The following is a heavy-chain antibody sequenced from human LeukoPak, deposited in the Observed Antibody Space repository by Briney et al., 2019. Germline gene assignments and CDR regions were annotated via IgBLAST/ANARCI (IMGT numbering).Heavy chain of an antibody. CDR3: ARSCGDHDTFDI. J-gene: IGHJ3*02. V-gene: IGHV1-46*01. D-gene: IGHD2-21*01. Sequence: VSVKVSCKASGYTFTSYHMHWVRQAPGQGLEWMGIINPSGGATTYAQKFQGGVTMTRDMSTSTVYMELSSLRSEDTALYYCARSCGDHDTFDIWGQGTMVTVSS. CDR2: INPSGGAT. CDR1: GYTFTSYH.